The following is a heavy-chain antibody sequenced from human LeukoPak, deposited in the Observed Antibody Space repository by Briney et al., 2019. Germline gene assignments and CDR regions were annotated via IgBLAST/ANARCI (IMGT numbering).Heavy chain of an antibody. CDR2: ISSSSSYI. V-gene: IGHV3-21*01. CDR3: AREQYYYYYYYMDV. CDR1: GFTFSSYN. Sequence: PGGSLRLSCAASGFTFSSYNMNWVRQAPGKGLEWVSSISSSSSYIYYADSVKGRFTISRDNAKNSLYLQMNSLRAEDTAVYYCAREQYYYYYYYMDVWGKGTTATVSS. D-gene: IGHD2-2*01. J-gene: IGHJ6*03.